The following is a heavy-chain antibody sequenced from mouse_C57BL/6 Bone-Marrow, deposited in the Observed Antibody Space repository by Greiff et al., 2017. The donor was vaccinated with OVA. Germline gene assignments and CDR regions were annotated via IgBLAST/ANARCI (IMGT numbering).Heavy chain of an antibody. CDR3: ARRWYFDV. CDR1: GYTFTSYW. J-gene: IGHJ1*03. V-gene: IGHV1-50*01. Sequence: VQLQQPGAELVKPGASVKLSCKASGYTFTSYWMQWVKQRPGQGLEWIGEIDPSDSYTNYNQKFKGKATLTVDTSSSTAYMQLSSLTSEDSAVYYCARRWYFDVWGTGTTGTVSS. CDR2: IDPSDSYT.